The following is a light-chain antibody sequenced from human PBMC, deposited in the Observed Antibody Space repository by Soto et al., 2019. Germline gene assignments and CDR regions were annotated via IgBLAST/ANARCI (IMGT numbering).Light chain of an antibody. V-gene: IGKV1-27*01. CDR2: GAS. CDR1: QDITTY. Sequence: DIQMTQSPSSLSASVGDRVTITCRASQDITTYLAWYQQEPGKVPKLLIYGASALRSGVPSRFSGRGSGTEFTLTISSLQPEDVATHYCQQYNSARPTFGPGTKVHVK. CDR3: QQYNSARPT. J-gene: IGKJ3*01.